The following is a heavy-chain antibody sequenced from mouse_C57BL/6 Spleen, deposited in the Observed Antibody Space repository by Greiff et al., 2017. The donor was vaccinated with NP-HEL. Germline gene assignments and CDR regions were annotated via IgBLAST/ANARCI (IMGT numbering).Heavy chain of an antibody. CDR1: GYTFTDYE. V-gene: IGHV1-15*01. Sequence: VQLQQSGAELVRPGASVTLSCKASGYTFTDYEMHWVKQTPVHGLEWIGAIDPETGGTAYNQKFKGKAILTADKSSSTAYMELRSLTSEDSAVYYCTRGYSNYEYFDVWGTGTTVTVSS. D-gene: IGHD2-5*01. CDR3: TRGYSNYEYFDV. CDR2: IDPETGGT. J-gene: IGHJ1*03.